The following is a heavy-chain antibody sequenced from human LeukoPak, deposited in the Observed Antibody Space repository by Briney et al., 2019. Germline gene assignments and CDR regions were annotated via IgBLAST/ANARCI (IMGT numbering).Heavy chain of an antibody. CDR2: ILSGGSNI. J-gene: IGHJ6*02. Sequence: PGRSLRLSCAASGFTFSDHHMAWIRQAPGKGLEWISYILSGGSNIYFADSVKGRFTISRDNAKNSLYLQMNSLRGEDTAVYYCARDLSASERAMDVWGQGTTVIVSS. V-gene: IGHV3-11*01. CDR3: ARDLSASERAMDV. D-gene: IGHD3-3*01. CDR1: GFTFSDHH.